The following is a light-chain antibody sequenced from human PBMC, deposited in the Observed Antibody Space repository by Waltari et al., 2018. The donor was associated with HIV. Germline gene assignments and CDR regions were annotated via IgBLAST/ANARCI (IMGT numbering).Light chain of an antibody. CDR1: QNSENY. CDR3: QQSYSGLLYT. Sequence: EIRLTQSPSSLSASVGDRVMIVCRASQNSENYLNWYHQKPGKAPKLLISAASNLQKNVPSRIIGSGAGTDFTLAISGLQPEDFATYFCQQSYSGLLYTFGQGT. J-gene: IGKJ2*01. V-gene: IGKV1-39*01. CDR2: AAS.